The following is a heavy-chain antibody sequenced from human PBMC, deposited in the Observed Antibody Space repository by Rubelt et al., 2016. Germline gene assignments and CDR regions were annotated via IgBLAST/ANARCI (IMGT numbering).Heavy chain of an antibody. CDR1: GFTLRSYW. V-gene: IGHV3-74*02. Sequence: EVQLLESGGGLVQPGGSLRLSCAASGFTLRSYWMHWVRQVPGKGPEWVSRINSDGSSTSYVDSVKGRFTISRDNAKNTLYLQMSRVRDGDTAGDYGAGVITFGGVWKYFDYWGQGTLITVSS. CDR3: AGVITFGGVWKYFDY. D-gene: IGHD3-16*01. CDR2: INSDGSST. J-gene: IGHJ4*02.